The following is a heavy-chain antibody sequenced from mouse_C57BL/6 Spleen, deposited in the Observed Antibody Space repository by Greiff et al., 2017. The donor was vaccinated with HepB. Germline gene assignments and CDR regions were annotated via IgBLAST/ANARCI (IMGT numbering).Heavy chain of an antibody. D-gene: IGHD1-1*01. CDR1: GYAFTNYL. V-gene: IGHV1-54*01. CDR3: ARPGSPYWYFDV. CDR2: INPGSGGT. Sequence: QVQLQQSGAELVRPGTSVKVSCKASGYAFTNYLIEWVKQRPGQGLEWIGVINPGSGGTNYNEKFKGKATLTADKSSSTAYMQLSSLTSEDSAVYFCARPGSPYWYFDVWGTGTTVTVSS. J-gene: IGHJ1*03.